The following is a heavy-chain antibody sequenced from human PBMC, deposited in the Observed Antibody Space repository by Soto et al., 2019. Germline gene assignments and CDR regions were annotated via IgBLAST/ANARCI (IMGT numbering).Heavy chain of an antibody. V-gene: IGHV3-66*01. J-gene: IGHJ6*03. D-gene: IGHD3-3*01. CDR2: IYSGGST. CDR3: ARGPELYDFWSGYYFPPNYYYYMDV. Sequence: EVQLVESGGGLVQPGGSLRLSCAASGLTVSSNYMSWVRQAPGKGLEWVSVIYSGGSTYYADSVKGRFTISRDNSKNTLYLQMNSLRAEDTAVYYCARGPELYDFWSGYYFPPNYYYYMDVWGKGTTVTVSS. CDR1: GLTVSSNY.